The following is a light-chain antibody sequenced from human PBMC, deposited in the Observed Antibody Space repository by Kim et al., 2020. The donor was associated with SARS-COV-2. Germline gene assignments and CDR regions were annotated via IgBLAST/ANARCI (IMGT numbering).Light chain of an antibody. CDR3: QQYGSS. CDR1: QSVSSGY. J-gene: IGKJ5*01. Sequence: DIVLTQSPGTLPLSPGDRATLSCRASQSVSSGYLAWYQHKRGQAPMLLIYGASSRAPGIPDRFSGSGSGTDFTLTITSLEPEDFAVYYCQQYGSSFGQGTRLEIK. V-gene: IGKV3-20*01. CDR2: GAS.